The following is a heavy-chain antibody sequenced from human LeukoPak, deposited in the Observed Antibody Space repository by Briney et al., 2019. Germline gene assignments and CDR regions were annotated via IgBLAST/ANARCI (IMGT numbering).Heavy chain of an antibody. CDR3: ARQTYGDYYFDS. Sequence: GESLKISCKGSGYCFTSYWIGWVRQMPGEGLEWTGIIFPGDSDTSYSPSFEGQVSISVDKSISTAYLQWSKLKASDTAMYYCARQTYGDYYFDSWGQGTLVTVSS. J-gene: IGHJ4*02. CDR2: IFPGDSDT. CDR1: GYCFTSYW. D-gene: IGHD4-17*01. V-gene: IGHV5-51*01.